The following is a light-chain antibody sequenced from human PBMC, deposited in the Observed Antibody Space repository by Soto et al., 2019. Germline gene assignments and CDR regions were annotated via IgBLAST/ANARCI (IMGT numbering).Light chain of an antibody. CDR1: QSVTYN. V-gene: IGKV3-15*01. J-gene: IGKJ1*01. CDR2: GAS. CDR3: QQYNDWLWT. Sequence: ETMLTQSPATLSASPGERVTLSCRATQSVTYNLAWYQQKPGQAPRLLIYGASTRATGIPARFSGRGSGTDFTLTVISLQSEDFPVYYCQQYNDWLWTFGQGTKVEIK.